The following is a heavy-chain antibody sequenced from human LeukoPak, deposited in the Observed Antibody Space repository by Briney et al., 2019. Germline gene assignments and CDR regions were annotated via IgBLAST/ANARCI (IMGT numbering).Heavy chain of an antibody. CDR2: IYHSGST. CDR3: ARGPMRVRGVVKGNFDY. D-gene: IGHD3-10*01. CDR1: GGSISSGGYY. V-gene: IGHV4-30-2*01. J-gene: IGHJ4*02. Sequence: SQTLSLSCTVSGGSISSGGYYWSWIRQPPGKGLEWIGYIYHSGSTYYNPSLKSRVTISVDKSKNQFSLKLSSVTAADTAVYYCARGPMRVRGVVKGNFDYWGQGTLVTVSS.